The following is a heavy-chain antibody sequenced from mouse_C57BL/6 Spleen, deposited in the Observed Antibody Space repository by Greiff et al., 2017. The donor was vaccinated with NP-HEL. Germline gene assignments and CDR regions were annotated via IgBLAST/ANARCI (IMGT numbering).Heavy chain of an antibody. CDR2: IYPGDGDT. J-gene: IGHJ3*01. CDR1: GYAFSSSW. V-gene: IGHV1-82*01. CDR3: ARSTGFAY. Sequence: VHLVESGPELVKPGASVKISCKASGYAFSSSWMNWVKQRPGKGLEWIGRIYPGDGDTNYNGKFKGKATLTADKSSSTAYMQLSSRTSEDSAVFFCARSTGFAYWGQGTLVTVSA. D-gene: IGHD3-2*01.